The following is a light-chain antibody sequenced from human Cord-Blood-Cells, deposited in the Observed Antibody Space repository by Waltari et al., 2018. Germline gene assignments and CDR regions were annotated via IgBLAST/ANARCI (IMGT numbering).Light chain of an antibody. CDR3: CSYAGSSTWV. CDR2: EGS. CDR1: SSDVGRYNL. V-gene: IGLV2-23*01. J-gene: IGLJ3*02. Sequence: QSALTQPASVSGSPGQSITISCTGTSSDVGRYNLVSWYQQHPGKAPKLMIYEGSTRPSGVSNRFSASKSGNTASLTISGLQAEDEADYYCCSYAGSSTWVFGGGTKLTVL.